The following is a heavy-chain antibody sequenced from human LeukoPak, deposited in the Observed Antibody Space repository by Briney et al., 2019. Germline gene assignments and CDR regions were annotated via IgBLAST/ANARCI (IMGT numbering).Heavy chain of an antibody. J-gene: IGHJ4*02. D-gene: IGHD4-17*01. V-gene: IGHV3-74*01. CDR3: ARDPKYGDLDY. Sequence: GGSLRLSCAAFGVTVSGYWMNWVRQAPGKGLVWVARINSDRSGTIHADSVKGRFTIPRDNAKNTLYLQMNSLRVDDTAVYYCARDPKYGDLDYWGQGTLVTVSS. CDR2: INSDRSGT. CDR1: GVTVSGYW.